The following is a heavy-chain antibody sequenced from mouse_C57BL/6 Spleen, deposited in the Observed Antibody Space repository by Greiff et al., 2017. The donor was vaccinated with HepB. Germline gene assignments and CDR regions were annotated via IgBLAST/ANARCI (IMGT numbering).Heavy chain of an antibody. Sequence: VHVKQSGAELVRPGASVKLSCTASGFNIKDDYMHWVKQRPEQGLEWIGWIDPENGDTEYASKFQGKATITADTSSNTAYLQLSSLTSEDTAVYYCTTGQPQDYWGQGTSVTVSS. CDR2: IDPENGDT. CDR3: TTGQPQDY. V-gene: IGHV14-4*01. J-gene: IGHJ4*01. CDR1: GFNIKDDY.